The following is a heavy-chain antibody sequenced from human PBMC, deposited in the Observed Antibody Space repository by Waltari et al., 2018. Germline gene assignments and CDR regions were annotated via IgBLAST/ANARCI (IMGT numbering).Heavy chain of an antibody. V-gene: IGHV1-69*01. J-gene: IGHJ6*02. CDR3: ARLRGAANYYYYGMDV. Sequence: QVQLVQSGAEVKKPGSSVKVSCTASGGTFSSSAISWVRPAPGQGLEWMGGIIPIFGTANYAQKFQGRVTITADESTSTAYMELSSLRSEDTAVYYCARLRGAANYYYYGMDVWGQGTTVTVSS. CDR2: IIPIFGTA. CDR1: GGTFSSSA. D-gene: IGHD3-10*01.